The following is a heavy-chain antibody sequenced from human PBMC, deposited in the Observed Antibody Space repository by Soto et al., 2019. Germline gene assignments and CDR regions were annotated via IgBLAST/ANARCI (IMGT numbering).Heavy chain of an antibody. V-gene: IGHV3-21*01. D-gene: IGHD3-22*01. Sequence: GGSLRLSCAASGFTFSSYGMHWVRQAPGKGLEWVSSISSSSSYIYYADSVKGRFTISRDNAKNSLYLQMNSLRAEDTAVYYCERDQASSGYFDYWGQGTLVTVSS. CDR2: ISSSSSYI. CDR3: ERDQASSGYFDY. J-gene: IGHJ4*02. CDR1: GFTFSSYG.